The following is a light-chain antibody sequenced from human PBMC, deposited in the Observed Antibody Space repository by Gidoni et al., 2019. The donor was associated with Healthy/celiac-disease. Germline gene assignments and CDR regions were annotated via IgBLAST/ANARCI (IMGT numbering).Light chain of an antibody. V-gene: IGKV1-39*01. CDR1: QSISSY. CDR3: QQSYSTPWT. Sequence: DIQMTQSPSSLSASVGDRVTITCRASQSISSYLNWYQQKPRKAPKLLIYAASSLQSGVPSRFSGSGSGTDFTLTISSRQPEDFATYYCQQSYSTPWTFGQGTKVEIK. CDR2: AAS. J-gene: IGKJ1*01.